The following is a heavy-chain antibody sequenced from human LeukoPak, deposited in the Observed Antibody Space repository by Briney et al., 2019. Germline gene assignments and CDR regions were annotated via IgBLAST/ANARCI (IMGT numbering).Heavy chain of an antibody. CDR3: ARVLVGANYYYYYMDV. D-gene: IGHD1-26*01. Sequence: SETLSLTCTVSGGSISSYYWSWIRQPAGKGLEWIGRIYTSGNTNYNPSLKSRATISVDKSKNQFSLKLSSVTAADTAVYYCARVLVGANYYYYYMDVWGKGTTVTVSS. V-gene: IGHV4-4*07. J-gene: IGHJ6*03. CDR2: IYTSGNT. CDR1: GGSISSYY.